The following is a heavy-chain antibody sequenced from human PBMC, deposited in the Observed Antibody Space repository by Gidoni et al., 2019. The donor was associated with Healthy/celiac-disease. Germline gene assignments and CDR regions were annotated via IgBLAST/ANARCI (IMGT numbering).Heavy chain of an antibody. D-gene: IGHD3-22*01. Sequence: QVQLQESGPGLVKPSQTLSLTCTVSGGSISSGSYYWSWIRQPAGKGLEWIGRIYTSGSTNYTPSLKSRVTISVDTSKNQFSLKLSSVTAADTAVYYCASVYYYDSSGYYAFDYWGQGTLVTVSS. V-gene: IGHV4-61*02. CDR1: GGSISSGSYY. CDR3: ASVYYYDSSGYYAFDY. CDR2: IYTSGST. J-gene: IGHJ4*02.